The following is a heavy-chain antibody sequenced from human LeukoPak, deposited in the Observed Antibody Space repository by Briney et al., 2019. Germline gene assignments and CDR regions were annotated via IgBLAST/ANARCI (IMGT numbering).Heavy chain of an antibody. CDR1: GFTFSSYA. J-gene: IGHJ3*02. V-gene: IGHV3-64*01. CDR2: ISSNGGST. CDR3: ARARGYGGLHDAFDI. D-gene: IGHD4/OR15-4a*01. Sequence: GGSLRLSCAASGFTFSSYAMHWVRQAPGKGLEYVSAISSNGGSTYYANSVKGRFTISRENSKNTLYLQMGSLRAEDMAVYYCARARGYGGLHDAFDIWGQGTMVTVSS.